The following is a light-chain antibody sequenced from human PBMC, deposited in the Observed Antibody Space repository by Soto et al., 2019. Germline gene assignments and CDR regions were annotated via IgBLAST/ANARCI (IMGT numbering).Light chain of an antibody. Sequence: EIVLTQFPGTLSLSPGERATLSCGASQSVSSSYLAWYQKKPGQAPRLLIYGASSRATGIPERLSGSGYGTDLTLTISRLENEDFEVYHCQQYGSLPYTFGQGTKVDIK. CDR1: QSVSSSY. V-gene: IGKV3-20*01. CDR3: QQYGSLPYT. CDR2: GAS. J-gene: IGKJ2*01.